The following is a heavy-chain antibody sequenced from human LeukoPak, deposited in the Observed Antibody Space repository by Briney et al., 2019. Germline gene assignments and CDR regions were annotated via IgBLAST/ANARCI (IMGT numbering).Heavy chain of an antibody. CDR3: ARDPVNGYSYVYFDY. V-gene: IGHV1-69*13. Sequence: ASVKVSCKASGGTFISYAISWVRQAPGQGLEWMGGIIPIFGTANYAQKFQGRVTITADESTSTAYMELSSLRSEDTAVYYCARDPVNGYSYVYFDYWGQGTLVTVSS. D-gene: IGHD5-18*01. CDR2: IIPIFGTA. J-gene: IGHJ4*02. CDR1: GGTFISYA.